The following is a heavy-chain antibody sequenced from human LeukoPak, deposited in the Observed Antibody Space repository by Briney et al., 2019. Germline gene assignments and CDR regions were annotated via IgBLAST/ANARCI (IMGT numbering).Heavy chain of an antibody. J-gene: IGHJ3*02. V-gene: IGHV3-33*01. D-gene: IGHD6-13*01. CDR2: IWYDGSNK. Sequence: PGGSLRLSCAASGFTFSSYGMHWVRQAPGKGLEWVAVIWYDGSNKYYADSVKGRFTISRDNSKNTLYLQMNSLRAEDTAVYYCARMGIAGTYDAFDIWGQGTMVTVSS. CDR3: ARMGIAGTYDAFDI. CDR1: GFTFSSYG.